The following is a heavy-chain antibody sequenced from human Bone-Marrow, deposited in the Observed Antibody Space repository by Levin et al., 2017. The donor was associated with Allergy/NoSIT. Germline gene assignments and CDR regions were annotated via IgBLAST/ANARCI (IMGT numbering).Heavy chain of an antibody. V-gene: IGHV2-5*02. CDR3: AHKGSGGLLFDS. CDR2: IFWDNEK. J-gene: IGHJ4*02. CDR1: GFSLTTTGVA. Sequence: SGPTLVKPPQTLTLTCTFSGFSLTTTGVAVGWFRQPPGKALEWLALIFWDNEKRYILSLKSRLTISKDTSKNQVALTMTNVDPVDTGTYYCAHKGSGGLLFDSWGQGSLVTVSS. D-gene: IGHD6-19*01.